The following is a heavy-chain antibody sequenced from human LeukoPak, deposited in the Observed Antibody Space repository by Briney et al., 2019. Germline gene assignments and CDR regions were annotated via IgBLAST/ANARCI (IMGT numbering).Heavy chain of an antibody. CDR2: IIPILGIA. CDR3: ARRTGSGSLYY. V-gene: IGHV1-69*02. Sequence: ASVKVSCKASGGTFSRYSISWVRQAPGQGLEWMGRIIPILGIANYAQKFQGRVTITADKSTSTAYMELSSLRSEDTAVYYCARRTGSGSLYYWGQGTLVTVSS. CDR1: GGTFSRYS. D-gene: IGHD3-10*01. J-gene: IGHJ4*02.